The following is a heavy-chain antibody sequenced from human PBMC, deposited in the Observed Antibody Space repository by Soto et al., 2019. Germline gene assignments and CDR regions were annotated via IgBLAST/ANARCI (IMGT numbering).Heavy chain of an antibody. Sequence: QVQLVESGGGVVQPGRSLSLSCAASGFTFSTYAMHWFRQFPGKGLEWVAAISYHGSNKYYADSVKGRFTISRDNSNSMLYLQMNSLIAEDTAVYYCATVISEDYIGIPTNIDYWGQGTLVSVTS. CDR2: ISYHGSNK. CDR3: ATVISEDYIGIPTNIDY. D-gene: IGHD4-4*01. J-gene: IGHJ4*02. CDR1: GFTFSTYA. V-gene: IGHV3-30-3*01.